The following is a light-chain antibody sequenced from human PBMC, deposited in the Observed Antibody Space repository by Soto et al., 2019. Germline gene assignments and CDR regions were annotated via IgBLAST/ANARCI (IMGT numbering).Light chain of an antibody. Sequence: EIVLTQSPATLSLSPGERATLSCRASQNIRNFLVWYQQKPGQAPRVLIYDASTRATGIPARFSGSGSGTDFTHTISTVQPGDLALDYCQQRIVWPLTFGGGTKVEIK. J-gene: IGKJ4*01. V-gene: IGKV3-11*01. CDR3: QQRIVWPLT. CDR2: DAS. CDR1: QNIRNF.